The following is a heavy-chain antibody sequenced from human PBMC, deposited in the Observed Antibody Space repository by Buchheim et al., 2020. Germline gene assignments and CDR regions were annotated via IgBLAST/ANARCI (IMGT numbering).Heavy chain of an antibody. CDR3: ARVGWGIVVVPAARDYYYYGMDV. J-gene: IGHJ6*02. Sequence: QVQLVQSGAEVKKPGSSVKVSCKASGGTFSSYAISWVRQAPGQGLEWMGGIIPIFGTANYAQKFQGRVTITADESTSTAYMELSSLRSEDTAVYYCARVGWGIVVVPAARDYYYYGMDVWGQGTT. V-gene: IGHV1-69*01. D-gene: IGHD2-2*01. CDR1: GGTFSSYA. CDR2: IIPIFGTA.